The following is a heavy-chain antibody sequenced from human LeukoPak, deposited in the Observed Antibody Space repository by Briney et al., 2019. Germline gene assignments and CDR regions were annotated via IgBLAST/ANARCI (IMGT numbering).Heavy chain of an antibody. CDR3: ARGYYYGSGSSFDY. Sequence: SETLSLTCTVSGGSISSYYWSWIRQPPGKGLEWIGYIYYSGSTNYNPSLKSRVTTSVDTSKNQFSLKLSSVTAADTAVYYCARGYYYGSGSSFDYWGQGTLVTVSS. J-gene: IGHJ4*02. V-gene: IGHV4-59*12. D-gene: IGHD3-10*01. CDR2: IYYSGST. CDR1: GGSISSYY.